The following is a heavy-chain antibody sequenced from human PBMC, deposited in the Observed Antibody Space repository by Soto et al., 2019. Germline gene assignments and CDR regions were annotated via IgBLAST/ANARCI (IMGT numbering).Heavy chain of an antibody. CDR2: ISGSGGST. CDR3: ARDAAEINSYYIDF. Sequence: PGESLKISCAASGFTFSSYAMSWVRQAPGKGLEWVSAISGSGGSTYYADSVEGRFSISRDNAQSALFLQMLSLRDEDTAVYYCARDAAEINSYYIDFWGQGVLVTVSS. CDR1: GFTFSSYA. V-gene: IGHV3-23*01. D-gene: IGHD3-16*01. J-gene: IGHJ4*02.